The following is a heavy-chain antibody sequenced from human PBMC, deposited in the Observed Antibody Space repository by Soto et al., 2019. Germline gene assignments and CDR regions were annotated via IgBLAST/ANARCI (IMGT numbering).Heavy chain of an antibody. Sequence: VGSLRLSCEVSGFPFRSYGIQWVRQAPGKGLEWLGLIWNDGSHAYYADSAKGRFTISRDNSKNTVFLQVSNLRAEDTAVYFCARDQTDSGGYSDSWGQGTLVTVSS. D-gene: IGHD2-15*01. J-gene: IGHJ4*02. CDR3: ARDQTDSGGYSDS. CDR1: GFPFRSYG. V-gene: IGHV3-33*02. CDR2: IWNDGSHA.